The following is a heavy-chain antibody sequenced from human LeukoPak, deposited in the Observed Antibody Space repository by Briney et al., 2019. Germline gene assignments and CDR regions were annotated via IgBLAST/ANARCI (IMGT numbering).Heavy chain of an antibody. Sequence: AGSLRLSCAASGFTFDNYAMHWVRQAPGRGLEWVCLISGDGGSTYYADSVKGRCTISRDNSKKSLYLQLNSLMTDDSALYYCAKDPAPDAFDIWGEGTIVTVSS. CDR3: AKDPAPDAFDI. CDR2: ISGDGGST. CDR1: GFTFDNYA. V-gene: IGHV3-43*02. J-gene: IGHJ3*02.